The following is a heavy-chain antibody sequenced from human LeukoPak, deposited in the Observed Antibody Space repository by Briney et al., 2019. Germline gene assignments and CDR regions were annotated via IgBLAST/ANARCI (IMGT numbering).Heavy chain of an antibody. Sequence: SETLSLTCTVSGGSISSSSYYWGWIRQPPGKGLEWFGRIYYSGSTYYNPSLKSRVTISVDTSKNQFCLKLSSVTAADTAVYYCASGYCRSTSCYTEFGFDPWGQGTLVTVSS. D-gene: IGHD2-2*02. J-gene: IGHJ5*02. V-gene: IGHV4-39*01. CDR2: IYYSGST. CDR3: ASGYCRSTSCYTEFGFDP. CDR1: GGSISSSSYY.